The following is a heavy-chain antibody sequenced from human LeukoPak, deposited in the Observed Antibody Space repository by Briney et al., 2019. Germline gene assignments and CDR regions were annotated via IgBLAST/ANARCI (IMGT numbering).Heavy chain of an antibody. CDR3: ARHVYSSSWYIYYYGMDV. V-gene: IGHV4-34*01. J-gene: IGHJ6*02. Sequence: SETLSLTCAVYGGSFSGYYWSWICQPPGKGLEWIGEINHSGSTNYNPSLKSRVTISVDTSKNQFSLKLSSVTAADTAVYYCARHVYSSSWYIYYYGMDVWGQGTTVTVSS. CDR1: GGSFSGYY. CDR2: INHSGST. D-gene: IGHD6-13*01.